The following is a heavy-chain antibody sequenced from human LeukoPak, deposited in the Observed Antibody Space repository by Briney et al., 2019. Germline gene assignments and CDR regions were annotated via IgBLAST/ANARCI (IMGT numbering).Heavy chain of an antibody. V-gene: IGHV4-39*01. Sequence: PSETLSLTCTVSGGSISSSSYYWGWIRQPPGKGLEWIGSIYYSGSTYYNPSLKSRVTISVDTSKNQFSLKLSSVTAADTAVYYCARLVGVPAAIIDYWGQGTLVTVSS. CDR1: GGSISSSSYY. D-gene: IGHD2-2*01. J-gene: IGHJ4*02. CDR2: IYYSGST. CDR3: ARLVGVPAAIIDY.